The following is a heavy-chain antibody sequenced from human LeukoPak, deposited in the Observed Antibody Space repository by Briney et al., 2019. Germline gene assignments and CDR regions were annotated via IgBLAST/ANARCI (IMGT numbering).Heavy chain of an antibody. J-gene: IGHJ4*02. Sequence: ASVKVSCKASGYTFTSYYMHWVRQAPGQGLEWMGIINPSGGSTSYAQKFQGRVTMTRDMSTSTVYMELSSLRSEDTAAYYCARSNAARPHDYWGQGTLVTVSS. CDR1: GYTFTSYY. V-gene: IGHV1-46*01. CDR3: ARSNAARPHDY. D-gene: IGHD6-6*01. CDR2: INPSGGST.